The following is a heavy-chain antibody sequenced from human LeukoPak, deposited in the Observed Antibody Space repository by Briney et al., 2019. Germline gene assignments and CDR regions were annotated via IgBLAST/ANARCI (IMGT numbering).Heavy chain of an antibody. V-gene: IGHV3-9*03. CDR3: AKASSAGYYDILTGYYRSYYFDY. D-gene: IGHD3-9*01. CDR1: GFTFGDYA. Sequence: GRSLRLSCAASGFTFGDYAMHWVRQAPGKGLEWVSGIRWNSGSIGYADSVKGRFTISRDNAKNSLYLQMNSLRAEDMALYYCAKASSAGYYDILTGYYRSYYFDYWGQGTLVTVSS. CDR2: IRWNSGSI. J-gene: IGHJ4*02.